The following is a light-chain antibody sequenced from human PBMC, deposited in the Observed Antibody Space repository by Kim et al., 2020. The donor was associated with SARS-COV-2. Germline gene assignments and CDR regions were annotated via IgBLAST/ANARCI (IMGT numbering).Light chain of an antibody. CDR1: QNVRKF. CDR2: DAS. V-gene: IGKV1-33*01. CDR3: QHYDSLPIS. Sequence: AAVGDRVTISCQASQNVRKFLNWYQQKPGKAPNLLIYDASSLHTGVQSRFSGSGSGTDFTFTITSLQPEDIATYYCQHYDSLPISFGQGTRLEIK. J-gene: IGKJ5*01.